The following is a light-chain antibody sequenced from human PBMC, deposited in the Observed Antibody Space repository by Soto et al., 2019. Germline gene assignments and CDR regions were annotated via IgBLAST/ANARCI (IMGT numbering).Light chain of an antibody. CDR1: QSISSW. J-gene: IGKJ1*01. Sequence: IQMTRSPSCLSASVGGICSITVRASQSISSWLAWSQQKPAKAPTLLIYKASSLESGVPSRFSGSGSGTESTLTISSLQPDDFATYYCQQYNSYPQTFGRGTKVDI. CDR2: KAS. V-gene: IGKV1-5*03. CDR3: QQYNSYPQT.